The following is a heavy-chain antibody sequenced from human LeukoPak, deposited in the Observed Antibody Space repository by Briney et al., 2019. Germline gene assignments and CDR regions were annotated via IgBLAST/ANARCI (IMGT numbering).Heavy chain of an antibody. CDR1: GGTFSSYA. D-gene: IGHD4-23*01. CDR3: ARRRAPYGGNRNWFDP. V-gene: IGHV1-69*05. J-gene: IGHJ5*02. Sequence: SVKVSCKASGGTFSSYAISWVRQAPGQGLEWMGGIIPIFGTANYAQKFQGRVTITRNTSISTAYMELSSLRSEDTAVYYCARRRAPYGGNRNWFDPWGQGTLVTVSS. CDR2: IIPIFGTA.